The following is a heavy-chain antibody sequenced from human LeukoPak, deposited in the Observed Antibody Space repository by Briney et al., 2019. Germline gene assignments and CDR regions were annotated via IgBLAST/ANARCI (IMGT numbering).Heavy chain of an antibody. V-gene: IGHV4-59*01. D-gene: IGHD3-22*01. CDR3: ARDCPPYYYDSSHAFDI. CDR2: IYYSGST. CDR1: GGSISSYY. J-gene: IGHJ3*02. Sequence: SETLSLTCAVSGGSISSYYWSWIRQPPGKGLEWIGYIYYSGSTNYNPSLKSRVTISVDTSKNQFSLKLSSVTAADTAVYYCARDCPPYYYDSSHAFDIWGQGTMVTVSS.